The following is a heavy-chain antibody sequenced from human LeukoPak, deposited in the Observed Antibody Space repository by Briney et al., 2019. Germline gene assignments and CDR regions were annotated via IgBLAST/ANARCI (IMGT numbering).Heavy chain of an antibody. CDR2: IWYDGSNK. J-gene: IGHJ4*02. CDR1: GFTFSNYA. V-gene: IGHV3-33*01. Sequence: GGSLRLSCAASGFTFSNYAMQWARQAPGKGLEWVAVIWYDGSNKYYADTVKGRFTISRDNSKNTLSLQMNSLRAEDTAVYYCARDSDDCSSNSCQLDYWGQGTLVTVSS. D-gene: IGHD2-2*01. CDR3: ARDSDDCSSNSCQLDY.